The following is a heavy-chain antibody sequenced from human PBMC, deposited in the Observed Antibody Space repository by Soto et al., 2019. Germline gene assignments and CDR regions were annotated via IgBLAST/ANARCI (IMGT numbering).Heavy chain of an antibody. J-gene: IGHJ3*02. CDR1: GFTFDDYA. Sequence: GGSLRLSCAASGFTFDDYAMHWVRQAPGKGLEWVSGISWNSGSIGYADSVKGRFTISRDNAKNSLYLQMNSLRAEDTALYYCAKDRSLVDYGDAFDIWGQGTMVTVSS. CDR2: ISWNSGSI. CDR3: AKDRSLVDYGDAFDI. V-gene: IGHV3-9*01. D-gene: IGHD4-17*01.